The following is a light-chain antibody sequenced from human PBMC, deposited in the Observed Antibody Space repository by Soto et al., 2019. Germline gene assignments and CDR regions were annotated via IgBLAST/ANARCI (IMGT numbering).Light chain of an antibody. CDR2: DAS. J-gene: IGKJ1*01. V-gene: IGKV3-11*01. CDR1: QSVSSY. CDR3: QQRSNWPRT. Sequence: EIVLTQSPATLSLSPGERATLSCRASQSVSSYLGWYQQKPGQAPRLLIYDASNRATSIPARFSGSGSGTDFILTISSLEPEDFAVYYCQQRSNWPRTFGQGTKVEIK.